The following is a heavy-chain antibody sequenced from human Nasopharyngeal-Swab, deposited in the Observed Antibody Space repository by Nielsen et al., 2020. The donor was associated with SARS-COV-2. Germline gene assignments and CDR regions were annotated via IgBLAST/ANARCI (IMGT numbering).Heavy chain of an antibody. CDR1: GFSFNNYG. V-gene: IGHV3-30*03. Sequence: GGSLRLSCTASGFSFNNYGMHWVRQAPGKGLEWVAIISYEGSIKHYADYVEGRFTISRDASKNTLYLQMNSLRPEDTAVYYCSRDPFGAMVDYFDYWGQGTLVTVSS. D-gene: IGHD5-18*01. CDR2: ISYEGSIK. J-gene: IGHJ4*02. CDR3: SRDPFGAMVDYFDY.